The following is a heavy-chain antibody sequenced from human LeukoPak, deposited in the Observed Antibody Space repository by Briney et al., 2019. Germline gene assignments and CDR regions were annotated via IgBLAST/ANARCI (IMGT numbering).Heavy chain of an antibody. Sequence: GGSLRLSCAASGFSFSTYAINWVRQAPGKGLEWVGLSRTKGDRYSTEYAASVRGRFSILRDESKNSAYLQMNSLRTEDTAVYFCVREYFYGMDVWGQGTTVTVSS. J-gene: IGHJ6*02. CDR3: VREYFYGMDV. CDR1: GFSFSTYA. CDR2: SRTKGDRYST. V-gene: IGHV3-72*01.